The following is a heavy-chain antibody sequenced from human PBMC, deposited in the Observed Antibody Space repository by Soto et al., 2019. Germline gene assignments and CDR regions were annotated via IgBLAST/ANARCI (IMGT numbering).Heavy chain of an antibody. CDR3: AGIGEDVYYGMDV. Sequence: SETLSLTCTVSGGSISSYYWNWIRQPAGKGLEWIGRIYARGSTNYNPSLKSRVTMLVDTSENEFSLRLNSVTAADTAVYYCAGIGEDVYYGMDVWGQGTTVTVSS. V-gene: IGHV4-4*07. CDR2: IYARGST. J-gene: IGHJ6*02. D-gene: IGHD2-21*01. CDR1: GGSISSYY.